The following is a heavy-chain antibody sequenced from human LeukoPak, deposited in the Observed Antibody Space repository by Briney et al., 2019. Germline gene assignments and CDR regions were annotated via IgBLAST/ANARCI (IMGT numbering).Heavy chain of an antibody. CDR1: GGSFSGYY. V-gene: IGHV4-34*01. CDR3: ARLLPRSDAFDI. CDR2: INHSGST. J-gene: IGHJ3*02. Sequence: PSETLPLTCAVYGGSFSGYYWSWIRQPPGKGLEWIGEINHSGSTNYNPSLKSRVTISVDTSKNQFSLKLSSVTAADTAVYYCARLLPRSDAFDIWGQGTMVTISS.